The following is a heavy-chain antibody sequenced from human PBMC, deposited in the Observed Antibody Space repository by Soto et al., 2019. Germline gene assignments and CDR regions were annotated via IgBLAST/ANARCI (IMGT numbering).Heavy chain of an antibody. Sequence: QVQLVESGGGVVQPGRSLRLSCAASGFTFSSYAMHWVRQAPGKGLEWVAVISYDGSNKYYADSVKGRFTISRDNSKNTLYLQMNSLRAEDTAVYYCARDNFITEMATITGDYWGQGTLVTVSS. J-gene: IGHJ4*02. V-gene: IGHV3-30-3*01. CDR3: ARDNFITEMATITGDY. D-gene: IGHD5-12*01. CDR2: ISYDGSNK. CDR1: GFTFSSYA.